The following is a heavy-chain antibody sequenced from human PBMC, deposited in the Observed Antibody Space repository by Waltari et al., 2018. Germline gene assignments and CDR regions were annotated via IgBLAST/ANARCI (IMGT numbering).Heavy chain of an antibody. Sequence: EVQLVQSGAEVKKTGATVKISCKASGYIFRSHSIPWLRQAPGKGLEWMGRVDPADGKTIYADKFQGRIIITTNRPTRTVFMEVTSLTSDDAAVYYCATSGMDLSGVTINWFDPWGQGTLLTVSS. CDR3: ATSGMDLSGVTINWFDP. D-gene: IGHD3-9*01. CDR2: VDPADGKT. V-gene: IGHV1-69-2*01. CDR1: GYIFRSHS. J-gene: IGHJ5*02.